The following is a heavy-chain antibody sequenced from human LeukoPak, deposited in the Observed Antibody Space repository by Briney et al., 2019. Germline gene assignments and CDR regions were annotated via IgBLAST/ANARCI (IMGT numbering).Heavy chain of an antibody. J-gene: IGHJ4*02. V-gene: IGHV3-30*14. CDR1: GFTFSNYA. Sequence: SGGSLRLSCAASGFTFSNYAMHWVRQAPGKGLEWVAVIFFDGSIKYYADSVKGRFTVTRDNSKNTLYLQMNNVRADDSAIYYCATVDPLTRAFDYWGQGTLVTVSS. CDR3: ATVDPLTRAFDY. CDR2: IFFDGSIK.